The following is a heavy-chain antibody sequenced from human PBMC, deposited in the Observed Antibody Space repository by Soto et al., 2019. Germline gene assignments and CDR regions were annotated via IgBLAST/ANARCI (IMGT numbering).Heavy chain of an antibody. D-gene: IGHD3-3*01. V-gene: IGHV4-39*02. CDR3: ARFFGNAFAV. CDR2: IYYDGTP. Sequence: QLQLQESGPGLVKPSETLSLTCSVSGGSISTDSYNWDWIRQSPGKGLEWIGTIYYDGTPSYNPSLKSQVTSSVDTSRNHFSLKVKSVTAADTAMYYFARFFGNAFAVWGQGTMVKVSS. J-gene: IGHJ3*01. CDR1: GGSISTDSYN.